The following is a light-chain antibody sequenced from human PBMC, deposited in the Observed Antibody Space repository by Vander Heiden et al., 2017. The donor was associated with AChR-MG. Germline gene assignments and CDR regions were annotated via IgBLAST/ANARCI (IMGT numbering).Light chain of an antibody. CDR3: QSYDSSLSGFWV. J-gene: IGLJ3*02. CDR2: GNN. V-gene: IGLV1-40*01. CDR1: SSNIGAGYD. Sequence: QSVLTQPPSVSGAPGQRVTISCTGSSSNIGAGYDVNWYQRLPETAPKLLIYGNNNRPSGVPDRFSGSNSGTSASLAITGLQAEDEADYYCQSYDSSLSGFWVFGGGTKLT.